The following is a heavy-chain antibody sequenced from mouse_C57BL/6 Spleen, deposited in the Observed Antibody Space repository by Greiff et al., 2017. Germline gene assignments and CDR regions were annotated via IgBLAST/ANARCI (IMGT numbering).Heavy chain of an antibody. J-gene: IGHJ2*01. Sequence: EVKVVESGGGLVKPGGSLKLSCAASGFTFSDYGMHWVRQAPEKGLEWVAYISSGSSTIYYADTVKGRFTISRDNAKNTLFLQMTSLRSEDTAMYYCAGTGYYFDYWGQGTTLTVSS. V-gene: IGHV5-17*01. CDR1: GFTFSDYG. D-gene: IGHD4-1*01. CDR3: AGTGYYFDY. CDR2: ISSGSSTI.